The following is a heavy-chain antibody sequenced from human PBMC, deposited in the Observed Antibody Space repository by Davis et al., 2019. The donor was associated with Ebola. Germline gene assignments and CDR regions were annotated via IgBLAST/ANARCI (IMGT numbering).Heavy chain of an antibody. CDR2: IDPSDSYT. V-gene: IGHV5-10-1*01. Sequence: GESLKISCKGSGYSFTSYWISWVRQMPGKGLEWMGRIDPSDSYTNYSPSFQGHVTISADKSISTAYLQWSSLKASDTAMYYCARTVLIGYCSSTSCPLIYWGQGTLVTVSS. D-gene: IGHD2-2*01. J-gene: IGHJ4*02. CDR1: GYSFTSYW. CDR3: ARTVLIGYCSSTSCPLIY.